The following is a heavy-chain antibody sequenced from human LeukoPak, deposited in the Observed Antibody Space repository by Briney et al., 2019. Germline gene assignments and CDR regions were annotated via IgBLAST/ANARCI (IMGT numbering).Heavy chain of an antibody. CDR3: ARDRRVGATTLRWFDP. Sequence: SETLSLTCTVSGGSISSYYWSWIRQPAGKGLEWIGRIYTSGSTNYNPSLKSRVTMSVDTSKNQSSLKLSSVTAADTAVYYCARDRRVGATTLRWFDPWGQGTLVTVSS. CDR1: GGSISSYY. V-gene: IGHV4-4*07. CDR2: IYTSGST. J-gene: IGHJ5*02. D-gene: IGHD1-26*01.